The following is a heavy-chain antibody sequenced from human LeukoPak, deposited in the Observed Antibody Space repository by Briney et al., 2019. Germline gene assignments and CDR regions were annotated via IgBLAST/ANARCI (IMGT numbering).Heavy chain of an antibody. Sequence: GGSLRLSCVASGFDFNDNFMLWIRQTPGQGLEWISIIYASGGAFHSESVKGRFSAFRDTSKNTIFLQMNNLRAADMAMYYCVRRHDYWGQGTLVTVSS. J-gene: IGHJ4*02. V-gene: IGHV3-53*01. CDR1: GFDFNDNF. CDR3: VRRHDY. CDR2: IYASGGA.